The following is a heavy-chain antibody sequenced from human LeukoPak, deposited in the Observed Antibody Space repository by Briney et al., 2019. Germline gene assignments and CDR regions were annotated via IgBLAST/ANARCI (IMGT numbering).Heavy chain of an antibody. J-gene: IGHJ4*02. Sequence: GGSLRLSCAASGFTFSSYGMHWVRQAPGKGLEWVAVISYDGSNKYYADSVKGRFTISRDNSKNTLYLQMNSLRAEDTAVYYCAKDSGGATDYWGQGTLVTVSS. CDR3: AKDSGGATDY. V-gene: IGHV3-30*18. D-gene: IGHD1-26*01. CDR2: ISYDGSNK. CDR1: GFTFSSYG.